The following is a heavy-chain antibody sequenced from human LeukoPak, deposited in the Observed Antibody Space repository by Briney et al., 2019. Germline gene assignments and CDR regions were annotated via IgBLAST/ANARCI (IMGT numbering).Heavy chain of an antibody. Sequence: GGSLRLSCAASGFTFSDFWMIWVRQAPGRGLEWVGHIRTKSEGATTQYAAPVKGRFTVSRDDSKNTVYLQMDSLQSYDTAVYYCVKRWFDPWGQGALVTVSS. J-gene: IGHJ5*02. CDR3: VKRWFDP. CDR2: IRTKSEGATT. CDR1: GFTFSDFW. V-gene: IGHV3-15*01.